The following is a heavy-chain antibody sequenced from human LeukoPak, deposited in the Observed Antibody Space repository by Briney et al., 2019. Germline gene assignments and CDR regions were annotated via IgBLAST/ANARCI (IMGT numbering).Heavy chain of an antibody. Sequence: PGGSLRLSCAASGFTFSSYEMNWVRQAPGKGLEWVSYISSSGSTIYYADSVKGRFTISRDNAKNSLCLQMNSLRAEDTAVYYCAREGYYGPDYYYYYGMDVWGQGTTVTVSS. D-gene: IGHD3-10*01. CDR3: AREGYYGPDYYYYYGMDV. CDR1: GFTFSSYE. J-gene: IGHJ6*02. CDR2: ISSSGSTI. V-gene: IGHV3-48*03.